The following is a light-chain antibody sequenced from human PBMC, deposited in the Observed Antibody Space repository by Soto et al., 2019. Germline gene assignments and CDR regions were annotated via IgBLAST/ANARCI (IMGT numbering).Light chain of an antibody. CDR1: QSVSST. CDR2: GAS. Sequence: EIVRTQSPATMSVSPGERATLSCRASQSVSSTLAWYQQKPGQAPRLLLYGASTRATGIPARFSGSGSGTEFTLTISSLQSEDFAVYYCQQYNNWPRTFGQGTKVQIK. CDR3: QQYNNWPRT. J-gene: IGKJ1*01. V-gene: IGKV3-15*01.